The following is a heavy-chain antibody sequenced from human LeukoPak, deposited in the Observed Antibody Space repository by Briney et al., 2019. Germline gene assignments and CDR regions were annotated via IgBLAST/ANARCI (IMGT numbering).Heavy chain of an antibody. CDR1: GFTFSRYE. V-gene: IGHV3-48*03. D-gene: IGHD3-22*01. Sequence: GGSLRLSCAASGFTFSRYEMNLVRQAPGKGLEWVSYISSSGSTIYYADSVKGRFTISRDNAKNSLYLQMNSLRAEDTAVYYCARGYYDSSGYYYADYWGQGTLVTVSS. CDR2: ISSSGSTI. CDR3: ARGYYDSSGYYYADY. J-gene: IGHJ4*02.